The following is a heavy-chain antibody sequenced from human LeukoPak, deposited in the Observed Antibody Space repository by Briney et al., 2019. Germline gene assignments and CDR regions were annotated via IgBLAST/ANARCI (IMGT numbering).Heavy chain of an antibody. CDR2: INHSGST. CDR1: GGSFSGYY. Sequence: PSETLSLTCAVYGGSFSGYYWSWIRQPPGKGLELIGEINHSGSTNYNPSLKSRVTISVDTSKNQFSLKLSSVTAADTAVYYCARGRIQLWSRRPVLDYWGQGTLVTVSS. V-gene: IGHV4-34*01. J-gene: IGHJ4*02. CDR3: ARGRIQLWSRRPVLDY. D-gene: IGHD5-18*01.